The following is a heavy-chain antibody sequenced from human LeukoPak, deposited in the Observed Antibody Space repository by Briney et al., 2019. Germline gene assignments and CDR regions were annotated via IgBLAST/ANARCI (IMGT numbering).Heavy chain of an antibody. J-gene: IGHJ6*03. CDR3: ARGARYYDSSGYYYYYYYMDV. D-gene: IGHD3-22*01. CDR1: GFTVSSNY. Sequence: GGSLRLSCAASGFTVSSNYMSWVRQAPGKGLEWVSVIYSGGSTYYADSVKGRFTISRDNSKNTLYLQMNSLRAEDTAVYYCARGARYYDSSGYYYYYYYMDVWGKGTTVTISS. V-gene: IGHV3-53*01. CDR2: IYSGGST.